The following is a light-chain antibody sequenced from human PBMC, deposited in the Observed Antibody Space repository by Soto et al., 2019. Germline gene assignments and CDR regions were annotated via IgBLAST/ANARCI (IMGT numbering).Light chain of an antibody. CDR1: SSDVGGYNY. CDR3: SSYTSSSDVV. Sequence: QSALTQPASVSGSPGQSITISCTGTSSDVGGYNYVSWYQHHPGKAPKLMIYDVSNRPSGVSNRFSGSKSGNTASLTISGLQAEDEADYCCSSYTSSSDVVFGGGTKLTVL. V-gene: IGLV2-14*03. CDR2: DVS. J-gene: IGLJ2*01.